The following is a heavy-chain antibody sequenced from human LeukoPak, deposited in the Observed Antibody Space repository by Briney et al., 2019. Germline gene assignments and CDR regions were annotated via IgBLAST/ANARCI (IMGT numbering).Heavy chain of an antibody. CDR1: GFPFSSYW. J-gene: IGHJ3*02. V-gene: IGHV3-23*01. CDR3: ARLSSFAFDI. CDR2: ILHNGDST. Sequence: GGSLRLSCVASGFPFSSYWMTWVRQAPGKGLEWLSLILHNGDSTYYADSVKGRFTISRDNSKNTLYLQMNSLRAEDTAVYYCARLSSFAFDIWGQGTMVTVSS. D-gene: IGHD3-16*02.